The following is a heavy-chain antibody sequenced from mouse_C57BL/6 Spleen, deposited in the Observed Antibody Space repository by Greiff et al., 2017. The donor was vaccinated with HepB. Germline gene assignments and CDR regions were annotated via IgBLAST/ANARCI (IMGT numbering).Heavy chain of an antibody. V-gene: IGHV1-9*01. Sequence: QVQLKESGAELMKPGASVKLSCKATGYTFTGYWIEWVKQRPGHGLEWIGEILPGSGSTNYHDKFKGKATFTADTSSNTAYMQLSSLTTEDSANYCCASLSWDVSYVDYWGQGTTLTVSS. J-gene: IGHJ2*01. CDR1: GYTFTGYW. CDR2: ILPGSGST. D-gene: IGHD4-1*01. CDR3: ASLSWDVSYVDY.